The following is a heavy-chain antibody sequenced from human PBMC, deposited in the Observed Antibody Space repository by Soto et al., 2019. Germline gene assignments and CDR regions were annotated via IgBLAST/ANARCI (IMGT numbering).Heavy chain of an antibody. D-gene: IGHD1-1*01. Sequence: EVQLVESGGGLVQPGRSLRLSCAASGFTFDDYAMHWVRQAPGKGLEWVSGISWNSGSIGYADSVKGRFTISRDNAKNSLYLQMNSLRAEDTALYYCVKGRGWQLERRFNAFDIWGQGTMVTVSS. CDR2: ISWNSGSI. V-gene: IGHV3-9*01. J-gene: IGHJ3*02. CDR3: VKGRGWQLERRFNAFDI. CDR1: GFTFDDYA.